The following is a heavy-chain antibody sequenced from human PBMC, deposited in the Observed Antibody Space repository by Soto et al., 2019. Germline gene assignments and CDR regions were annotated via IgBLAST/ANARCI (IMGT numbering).Heavy chain of an antibody. CDR1: GFTFSSYD. CDR2: IGTAGDP. D-gene: IGHD5-18*01. Sequence: EVQLVESGGGLVQTGWSLRLSCAASGFTFSSYDMHWVRQATGKGLEWVSAIGTAGDPYYPGSVKGRFTISRENAKNSVYLQMNSLRAGDTAVYYCARAMGTRSYGMDVWGQGTTVTVSS. J-gene: IGHJ6*02. V-gene: IGHV3-13*05. CDR3: ARAMGTRSYGMDV.